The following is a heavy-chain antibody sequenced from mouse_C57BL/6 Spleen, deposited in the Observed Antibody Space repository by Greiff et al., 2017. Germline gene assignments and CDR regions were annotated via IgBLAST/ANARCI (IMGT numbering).Heavy chain of an antibody. Sequence: EVKLMESGGGLVKPGGSLKLSCAASGFTFSSYAMSWVRQTPEKRLEWVATISDGGSYTYYPDNVKGRFTISRDNAKNNLYLQMSHLKSEDTAMYYCAREGTTVVTYWGQGTLVTVSA. V-gene: IGHV5-4*01. CDR3: AREGTTVVTY. D-gene: IGHD1-1*01. CDR2: ISDGGSYT. CDR1: GFTFSSYA. J-gene: IGHJ3*01.